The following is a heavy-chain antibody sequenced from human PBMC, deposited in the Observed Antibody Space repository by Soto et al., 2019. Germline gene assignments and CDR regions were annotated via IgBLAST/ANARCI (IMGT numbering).Heavy chain of an antibody. Sequence: ASVKVSCKASGYTFTSYAMHWVRQAPGQRLEWMGWINAGNGNTKYSQKFQGRVTITRDTSASTAYMELSSLRSEDTAVYYCATYPTIFGVVIIHWGQGTLVTVSS. V-gene: IGHV1-3*01. CDR2: INAGNGNT. CDR3: ATYPTIFGVVIIH. CDR1: GYTFTSYA. D-gene: IGHD3-3*01. J-gene: IGHJ4*02.